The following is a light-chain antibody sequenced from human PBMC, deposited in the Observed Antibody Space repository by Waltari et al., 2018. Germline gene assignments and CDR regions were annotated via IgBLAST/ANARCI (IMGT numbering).Light chain of an antibody. V-gene: IGLV1-40*01. J-gene: IGLJ3*02. Sequence: QSVLTQPPFLSGAPGQTITISCPGSSSNIGAGSDLNWYHQLPVNAPNLLMFGFSNRPSGVPDRFSGSKSGTAAALAITGLQPEDEADYYCQSYDSRRGGQVVFGGGTKVTVL. CDR3: QSYDSRRGGQVV. CDR2: GFS. CDR1: SSNIGAGSD.